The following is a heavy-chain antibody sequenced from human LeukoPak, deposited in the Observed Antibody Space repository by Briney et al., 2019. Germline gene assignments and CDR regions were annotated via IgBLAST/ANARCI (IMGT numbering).Heavy chain of an antibody. D-gene: IGHD3-3*01. J-gene: IGHJ4*02. CDR2: IYSGGST. V-gene: IGHV3-66*01. CDR1: GFTVSSNY. CDR3: AGGKPDYDFWSGYYGYYFDY. Sequence: GGSLRLSCAASGFTVSSNYMSWVRQAPGKGLEWVSVIYSGGSTYYADSVKGRFTISRDNSKNTLYLQMNSLRAEDTAVYYCAGGKPDYDFWSGYYGYYFDYWGQGTLVTVSS.